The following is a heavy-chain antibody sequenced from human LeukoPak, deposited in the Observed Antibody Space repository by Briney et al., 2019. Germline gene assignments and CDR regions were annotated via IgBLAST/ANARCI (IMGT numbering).Heavy chain of an antibody. CDR3: ARRGTTYCTVDSCHPNWFDP. V-gene: IGHV3-11*03. CDR2: ISGSSSDT. J-gene: IGHJ5*02. D-gene: IGHD2-15*01. Sequence: PGGSLRLSCTASGFTFSDYYITWIRQAPGPGLGLISYISGSSSDTKYADSVKGRFTISSDNAKNSVSLLMNSLRAEDTAVYYCARRGTTYCTVDSCHPNWFDPWGQGTLVTVSS. CDR1: GFTFSDYY.